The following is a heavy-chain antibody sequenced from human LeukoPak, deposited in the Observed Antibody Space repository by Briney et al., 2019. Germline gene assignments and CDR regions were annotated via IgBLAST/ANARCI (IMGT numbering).Heavy chain of an antibody. D-gene: IGHD3-9*01. CDR1: GGSFSGYY. CDR2: INHSGST. Sequence: SETLSLTCAVYGGSFSGYYWSWIRQPPGKGLEWIGEINHSGSTNYNPSLKSRVTISVDASKNQFSLKLSSVTAADTAVYYCARLRGLRYFDWSYHYWGQGTLVTVSS. V-gene: IGHV4-34*01. J-gene: IGHJ4*02. CDR3: ARLRGLRYFDWSYHY.